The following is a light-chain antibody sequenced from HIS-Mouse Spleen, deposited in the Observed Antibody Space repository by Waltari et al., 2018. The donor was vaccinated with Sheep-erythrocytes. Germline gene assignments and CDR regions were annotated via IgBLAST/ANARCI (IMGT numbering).Light chain of an antibody. CDR2: DVS. Sequence: QSTLTQPASVSGSPGQSITISCTGTSSDVGGYNYVSWYQQHPGKAPKLMIYDVSNRPSGVSNRCSGSKSGNTACLTISGLQAEDEADYYCSSYTSSSTSWVFGGGTKLTVL. J-gene: IGLJ3*02. CDR3: SSYTSSSTSWV. V-gene: IGLV2-14*03. CDR1: SSDVGGYNY.